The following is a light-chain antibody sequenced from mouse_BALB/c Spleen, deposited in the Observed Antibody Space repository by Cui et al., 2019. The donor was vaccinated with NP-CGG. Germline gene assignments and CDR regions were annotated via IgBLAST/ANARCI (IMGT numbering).Light chain of an antibody. Sequence: QPVQTQQPAPPTSPGEPVTPTRPSSTAAVTTSNTANWVQEKPDHLFTGLIGGTNNRAPGVPTRFSGSLIGDKAALTITGARTEDEAIYFCALWYSNHWVFGGGTKLTVL. CDR1: TAAVTTSNT. J-gene: IGLJ1*01. CDR3: ALWYSNHWV. V-gene: IGLV1*01. CDR2: GTN.